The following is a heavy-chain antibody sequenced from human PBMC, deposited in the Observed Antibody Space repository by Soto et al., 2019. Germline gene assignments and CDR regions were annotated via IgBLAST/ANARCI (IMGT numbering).Heavy chain of an antibody. V-gene: IGHV4-34*01. Sequence: PSETLSLTCAVYGGSFSGYYWSWIRQPPGKGLEWIGEINHSGSTNYNPSLKSRVTISVDTSKNQFSLKLSSVTAADTAVYYCARGGKNYDFWSGYPQISYGMDVWGQGTTVTVS. CDR1: GGSFSGYY. CDR2: INHSGST. D-gene: IGHD3-3*01. CDR3: ARGGKNYDFWSGYPQISYGMDV. J-gene: IGHJ6*02.